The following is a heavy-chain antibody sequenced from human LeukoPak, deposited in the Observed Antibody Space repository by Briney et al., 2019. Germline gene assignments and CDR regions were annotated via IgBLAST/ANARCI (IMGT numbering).Heavy chain of an antibody. V-gene: IGHV3-33*01. CDR2: IWFDGSNQ. J-gene: IGHJ3*01. CDR3: ARDRGSGDSFDL. CDR1: GFTFSTYG. Sequence: GGSLRLSCAASGFTFSTYGMHWVRQAPGKGLEWVAVIWFDGSNQYYVDSVRGRFSISRDNSKNTLYLQMNTLRAEDTGVYYCARDRGSGDSFDLWGKGKMVTVSS. D-gene: IGHD6-19*01.